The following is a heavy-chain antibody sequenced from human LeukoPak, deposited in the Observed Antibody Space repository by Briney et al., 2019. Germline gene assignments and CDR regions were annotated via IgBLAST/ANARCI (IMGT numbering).Heavy chain of an antibody. CDR2: ISGSGGST. J-gene: IGHJ5*02. V-gene: IGHV3-23*01. D-gene: IGHD3-10*01. CDR3: AKTPSGYGSGSYYNGVYWFDP. CDR1: GFTFSSYG. Sequence: PGGSLRLSCAASGFTFSSYGMSWVRQAPGKGLEWVSAISGSGGSTYYADSVKGRFTISRDNSKSTLYLQMNSLRAEDTAVYYCAKTPSGYGSGSYYNGVYWFDPWGQGTLVTVSS.